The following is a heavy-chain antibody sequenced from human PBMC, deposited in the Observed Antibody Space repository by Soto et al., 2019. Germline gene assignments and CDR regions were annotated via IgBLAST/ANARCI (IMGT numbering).Heavy chain of an antibody. V-gene: IGHV1-69*06. D-gene: IGHD3-22*01. CDR1: GGTFSSYA. CDR3: ARVRYYDSKAGFDI. J-gene: IGHJ3*02. Sequence: ASVKVSCKASGGTFSSYANSWVRQAPGQGLEWMGGIIPIFGTANYAQKFQGRVTITADKSTSTAYMELSSLRSEDTAVYYCARVRYYDSKAGFDIWGHGTMVTSSS. CDR2: IIPIFGTA.